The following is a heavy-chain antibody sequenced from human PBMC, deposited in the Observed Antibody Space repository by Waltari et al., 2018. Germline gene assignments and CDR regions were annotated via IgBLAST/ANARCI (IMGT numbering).Heavy chain of an antibody. J-gene: IGHJ4*02. V-gene: IGHV1-3*01. CDR1: GYTFTSYA. D-gene: IGHD3-22*01. Sequence: QVQLVQSGAEVKKPGASVKVSCKASGYTFTSYAMHWVRQAPGQRLEWMGWINAGNGNTKYSQKFQGRVTITRDTSASTAYMELSSLRSEDTAVYYCARDNYYDGSGFDEYYFDYWGQGTLVTVSS. CDR3: ARDNYYDGSGFDEYYFDY. CDR2: INAGNGNT.